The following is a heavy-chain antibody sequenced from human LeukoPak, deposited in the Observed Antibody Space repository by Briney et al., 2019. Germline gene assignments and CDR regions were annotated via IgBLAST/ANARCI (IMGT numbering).Heavy chain of an antibody. J-gene: IGHJ6*02. CDR1: GYTFTSYG. D-gene: IGHD3-10*01. V-gene: IGHV1-18*04. Sequence: ASVKVSCKASGYTFTSYGISWVRQAPGQGLEWMGWISAYNGNTNYAQKLQGRVTMTTDTSTSTAYMELRSLRSDDTAVYYCARNYYGSGNLYGMDVWGQGTLVTVSS. CDR3: ARNYYGSGNLYGMDV. CDR2: ISAYNGNT.